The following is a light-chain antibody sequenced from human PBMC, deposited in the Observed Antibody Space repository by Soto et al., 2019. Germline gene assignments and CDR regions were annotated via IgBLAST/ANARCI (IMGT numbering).Light chain of an antibody. CDR2: GAS. Sequence: ERVVTQSPATLSVSPGERDTLSCRASQSVSSNLAWYQQKPGQAPRLLIYGASTRATGIPDRFSGSGSGTEFTLSISSLQSEDFAVYYCQQYGSSITFGQGTRLEIK. J-gene: IGKJ5*01. CDR1: QSVSSN. CDR3: QQYGSSIT. V-gene: IGKV3-15*01.